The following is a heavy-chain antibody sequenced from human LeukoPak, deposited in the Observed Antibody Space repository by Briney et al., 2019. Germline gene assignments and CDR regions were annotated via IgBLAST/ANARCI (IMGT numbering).Heavy chain of an antibody. CDR3: AKVGVVVTMVRAPYYFDY. V-gene: IGHV3-7*03. Sequence: GGSLRLSCAASGFSFSSQWMSWVRQAPGKGLEWVAIINQAGTGKYYVDSVKGRFTISRDNSKNTLYLQMNSLRAEDTAVYYCAKVGVVVTMVRAPYYFDYWGQGTLVTVSS. CDR2: INQAGTGK. D-gene: IGHD3-10*01. CDR1: GFSFSSQW. J-gene: IGHJ4*02.